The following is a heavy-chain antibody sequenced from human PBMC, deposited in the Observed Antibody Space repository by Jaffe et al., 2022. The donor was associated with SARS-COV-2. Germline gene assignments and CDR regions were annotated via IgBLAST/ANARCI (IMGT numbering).Heavy chain of an antibody. CDR3: ARAEVWGYGYGFDP. V-gene: IGHV4-59*01. J-gene: IGHJ5*02. D-gene: IGHD5-18*01. Sequence: QVQLQESGPGLVKPSETLSLTCSVSGGSISSYYWSWIRQPPGKGLEWIGYIHYSGYTNYNPSLKSRVAILLGTSKNQFSLKLTSVSAADTAVYYCARAEVWGYGYGFDPWGQGTLVTVSS. CDR2: IHYSGYT. CDR1: GGSISSYY.